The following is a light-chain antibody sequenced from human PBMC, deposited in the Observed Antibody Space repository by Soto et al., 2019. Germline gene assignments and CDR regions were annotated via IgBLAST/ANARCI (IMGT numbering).Light chain of an antibody. J-gene: IGLJ1*01. CDR1: SSDIGGYND. CDR3: SSYTSSVAHV. Sequence: LTQPASVSGSPGQSITIPCTGTSSDIGGYNDVSWYQQHPGKAPKLMIYEVSHRPSGISNRFSGSKSGNTASLTISGLQAEDEADYYCSSYTSSVAHVFGTGTKVTVL. CDR2: EVS. V-gene: IGLV2-14*01.